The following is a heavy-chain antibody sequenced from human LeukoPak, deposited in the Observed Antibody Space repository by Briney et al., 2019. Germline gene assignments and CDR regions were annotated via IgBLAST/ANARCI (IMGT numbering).Heavy chain of an antibody. CDR2: ICPYNGYT. D-gene: IGHD3-10*01. CDR3: ARDHWSHYYGSGGQNYFDP. CDR1: GYTFTTYG. Sequence: ASVKVSCKASGYTFTTYGISWVRRAPGPGLEWKGWICPYNGYTNYAQKLQGRVTMTTDTSTNTAYMDLRSLRSDDTAVYYCARDHWSHYYGSGGQNYFDPWGQGTLVIVSS. V-gene: IGHV1-18*01. J-gene: IGHJ5*02.